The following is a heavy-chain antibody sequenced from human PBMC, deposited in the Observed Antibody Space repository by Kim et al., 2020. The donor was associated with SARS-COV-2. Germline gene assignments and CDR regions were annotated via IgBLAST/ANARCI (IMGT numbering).Heavy chain of an antibody. CDR3: ARDQSYGYFIAARRGQKKQYGMGV. CDR2: IWYDGSNK. J-gene: IGHJ6*02. D-gene: IGHD6-6*01. Sequence: GGSLRLSCAASGFTFSSYGMHWVRQAPGKGLEWVAVIWYDGSNKYYADSVKGRFTISRDNSKNTLYLQMNSLRAEDTAVYYCARDQSYGYFIAARRGQKKQYGMGVWGQGTTVTVSS. V-gene: IGHV3-33*01. CDR1: GFTFSSYG.